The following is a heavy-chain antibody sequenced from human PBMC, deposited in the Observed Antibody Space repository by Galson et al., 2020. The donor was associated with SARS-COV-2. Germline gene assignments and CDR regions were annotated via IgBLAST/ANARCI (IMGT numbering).Heavy chain of an antibody. CDR3: ARDAGELPFDY. D-gene: IGHD1-7*01. J-gene: IGHJ4*02. CDR2: IWYDGSNK. Sequence: GESLKISCAASGFTFSSYGMHWVRQAPGKGLEWVAVIWYDGSNKYYADSVKGRFTISRDNSKNTLYLQMNSLRAEDTAVYYCARDAGELPFDYWGQGTLVTVSS. V-gene: IGHV3-33*01. CDR1: GFTFSSYG.